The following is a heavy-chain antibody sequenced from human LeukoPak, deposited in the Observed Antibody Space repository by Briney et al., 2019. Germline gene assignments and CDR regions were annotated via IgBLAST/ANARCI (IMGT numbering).Heavy chain of an antibody. CDR3: ARARHTGYDFWSTYYFPFDY. CDR1: GYTFIDYH. J-gene: IGHJ4*02. V-gene: IGHV1-2*02. Sequence: ASVKVSCKASGYTFIDYHIHWVRQAPGQGLEWMGWINPNSRDTNYAQKFQGRVTMTTDTSISTAYMELSGLAFDDTAVYYCARARHTGYDFWSTYYFPFDYWGQGTLVPVSS. CDR2: INPNSRDT. D-gene: IGHD3-3*01.